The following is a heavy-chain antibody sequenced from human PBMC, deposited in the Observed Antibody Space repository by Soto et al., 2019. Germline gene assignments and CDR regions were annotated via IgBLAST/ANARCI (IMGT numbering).Heavy chain of an antibody. V-gene: IGHV1-46*01. CDR2: SNPSGGST. J-gene: IGHJ6*02. CDR3: ARLCTSCYPYYYYGMDV. Sequence: ASVKVSCKASGYTFTSYYMHWVRQDPGQGLEWMGISNPSGGSTSYAQKFQGRVTMTRDTSTSTVYMELSSLRSEDTAVYYCARLCTSCYPYYYYGMDVWGQGATVTVSS. CDR1: GYTFTSYY. D-gene: IGHD2-2*01.